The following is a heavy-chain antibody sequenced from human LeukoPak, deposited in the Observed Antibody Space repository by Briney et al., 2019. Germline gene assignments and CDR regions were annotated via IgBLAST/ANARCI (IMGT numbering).Heavy chain of an antibody. J-gene: IGHJ6*02. Sequence: ASVTVSCKASGYTFTDYYMHWVRQAPGQGLEWMGWINPNSGGTNYAQKFQGRVTMTRDTSISTAYMELSRLRSDDTAVYYCARDHYDILTGYYDYYYYYGMDVWGQGTTVTVSS. V-gene: IGHV1-2*02. CDR1: GYTFTDYY. CDR2: INPNSGGT. CDR3: ARDHYDILTGYYDYYYYYGMDV. D-gene: IGHD3-9*01.